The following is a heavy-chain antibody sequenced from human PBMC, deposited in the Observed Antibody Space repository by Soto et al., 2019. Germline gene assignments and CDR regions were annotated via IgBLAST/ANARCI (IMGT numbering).Heavy chain of an antibody. CDR3: ARDWGACTPGECYSHGFDL. CDR1: GFTLDTYG. CDR2: SWHDGRHL. V-gene: IGHV3-33*01. J-gene: IGHJ3*01. Sequence: QEQLVESGGGMVQPGGSLRLPCAVSGFTLDTYGMHWVRQAAGQGLEWVAVSWHDGRHLDYADSVRGRFTVFRDDSKNTLFLEMNGLRGDDTAVYYCARDWGACTPGECYSHGFDLWGQGTLVTVSS. D-gene: IGHD2-21*01.